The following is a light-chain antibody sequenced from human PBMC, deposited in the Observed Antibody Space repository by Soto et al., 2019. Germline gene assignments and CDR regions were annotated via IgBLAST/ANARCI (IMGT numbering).Light chain of an antibody. J-gene: IGKJ4*01. CDR1: QSVLYSSNNRNY. CDR3: QQYYNTPFT. Sequence: DIVMTQSPDSLAVSLGERVTINCKSSQSVLYSSNNRNYLAWFQQKPGQPPKLLIYWASTRESGVPDRFSGSGSGTDCTLTISGLQAEDVAVYYCQQYYNTPFTFGGGTKVEI. CDR2: WAS. V-gene: IGKV4-1*01.